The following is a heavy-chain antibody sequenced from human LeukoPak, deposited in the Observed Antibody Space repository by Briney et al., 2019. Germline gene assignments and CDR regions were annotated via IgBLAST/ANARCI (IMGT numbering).Heavy chain of an antibody. V-gene: IGHV3-30*02. CDR3: AKDRPIKGGFDP. D-gene: IGHD3-16*01. Sequence: GGSLRLSCVASGFSLTTYGMLWVRQAPGKGLQWVAFMRSDGTSKYYGDSVEGRFTISRDNSKGTLYLLMNSLSAEDTGIYYCAKDRPIKGGFDPWGQGTPVTVSS. CDR1: GFSLTTYG. J-gene: IGHJ5*02. CDR2: MRSDGTSK.